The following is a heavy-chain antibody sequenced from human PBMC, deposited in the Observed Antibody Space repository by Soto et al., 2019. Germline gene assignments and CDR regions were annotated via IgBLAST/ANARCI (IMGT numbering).Heavy chain of an antibody. CDR1: GFTFSSYA. D-gene: IGHD2-2*01. V-gene: IGHV3-23*01. Sequence: EVQLLESGGGLVQPGGSLRLSCAASGFTFSSYAMSWVRQAPGKGLEWVSAISGSGGSTYYADSVKGRFTISRDNSKNTLYLQMNSLRAEDTAVYYCAKGASEVVVPAAAYFDYWGQGTLVTVSS. J-gene: IGHJ4*02. CDR2: ISGSGGST. CDR3: AKGASEVVVPAAAYFDY.